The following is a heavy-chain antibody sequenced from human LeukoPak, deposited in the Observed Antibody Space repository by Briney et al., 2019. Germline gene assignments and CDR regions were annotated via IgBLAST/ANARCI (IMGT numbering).Heavy chain of an antibody. Sequence: SETLSLTCTVSGGSISSYYWSWIRQPPGKGLEWIGYIYYSGSTNYNPSLKSRVTISVDTSKNQFSLKLSSVTAADTAVYYCARHCIGGTCYDSWGQGTLVTVSS. D-gene: IGHD2-15*01. V-gene: IGHV4-59*01. CDR2: IYYSGST. CDR3: ARHCIGGTCYDS. CDR1: GGSISSYY. J-gene: IGHJ5*01.